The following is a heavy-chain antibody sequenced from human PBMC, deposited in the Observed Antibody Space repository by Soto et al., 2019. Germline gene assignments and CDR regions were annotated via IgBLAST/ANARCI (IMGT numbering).Heavy chain of an antibody. J-gene: IGHJ6*02. D-gene: IGHD3-16*01. CDR3: GRDTTTFPYYYGMDV. CDR2: IIPTLGKP. CDR1: GGNFNSHN. V-gene: IGHV1-69*08. Sequence: VQLVQSGAEVKKPGSSVKVSCKASGGNFNSHNINWVRQAPGQGLEWMGRIIPTLGKPNYAQKFQGRVTISADTSTSTAYMALSSLNSDDTAVYYCGRDTTTFPYYYGMDVWGQGTTVTVSS.